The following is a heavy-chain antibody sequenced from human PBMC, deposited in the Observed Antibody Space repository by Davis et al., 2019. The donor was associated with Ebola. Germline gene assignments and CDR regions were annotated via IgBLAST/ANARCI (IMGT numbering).Heavy chain of an antibody. V-gene: IGHV1-18*01. J-gene: IGHJ4*02. CDR2: ISAYNGNT. CDR1: GYTFTSYG. CDR3: ARADIAGVVIATWLDY. D-gene: IGHD2-15*01. Sequence: AASVKVSCKASGYTFTSYGISCVRQAPGQGLEWMGWISAYNGNTNYAQKLQGRVTMTTAKSTSTAYIELRSLRSDDTAVYYWARADIAGVVIATWLDYWGQGTLVTVSS.